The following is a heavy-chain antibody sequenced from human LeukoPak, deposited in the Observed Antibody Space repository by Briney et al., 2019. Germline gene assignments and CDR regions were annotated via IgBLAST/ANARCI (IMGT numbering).Heavy chain of an antibody. CDR3: AARDSYGSGSYPIDY. D-gene: IGHD3-10*01. CDR1: GFTFSSYS. V-gene: IGHV3-21*01. Sequence: GGSLRLSCAASGFTFSSYSMNWVRQAPGKGLEWVSSISTRSTYICYADSVKGRFTISRDNARNSLSLQMNSLRAEDTAFYYCAARDSYGSGSYPIDYWGQGTLVTVSS. J-gene: IGHJ4*02. CDR2: ISTRSTYI.